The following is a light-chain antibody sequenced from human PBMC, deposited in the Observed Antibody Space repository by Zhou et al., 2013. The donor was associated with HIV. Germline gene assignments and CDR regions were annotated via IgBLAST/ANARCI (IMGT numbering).Light chain of an antibody. V-gene: IGKV3-15*01. CDR2: GAS. J-gene: IGKJ2*01. CDR3: QQYGSSPAYT. Sequence: EIVMTQSPATLSVSPGERATLSCRASQSVSSNLAWYQQKPGQAPRLLIYGASTRATGIPARFSGSGSGTEFTLTISSLQSEDFAVYYCQQYGSSPAYTFGQGTKPGDQT. CDR1: QSVSSN.